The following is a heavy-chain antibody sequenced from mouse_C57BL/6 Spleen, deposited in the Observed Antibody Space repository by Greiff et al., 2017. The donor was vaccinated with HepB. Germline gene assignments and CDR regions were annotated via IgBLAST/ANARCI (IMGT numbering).Heavy chain of an antibody. CDR1: GFSLTSYA. D-gene: IGHD1-1*01. J-gene: IGHJ1*03. CDR2: IWTGGGT. V-gene: IGHV2-9-1*01. CDR3: ARQDYGSRNWYFDV. Sequence: VHLVESGPGLVAPSQRLSITCTVSGFSLTSYAISWVRQPPGKGLEWLGVIWTGGGTNYNSALKSRLSISKDNSKSQVFLKMNSLQTDDTARYYCARQDYGSRNWYFDVWGTGTTVTVSS.